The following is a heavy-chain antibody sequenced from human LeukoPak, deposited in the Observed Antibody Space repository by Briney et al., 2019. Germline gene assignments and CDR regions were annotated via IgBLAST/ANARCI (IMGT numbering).Heavy chain of an antibody. Sequence: GRSLRLSCAASGFTFSSYGMHWVRQAPGKGLEWVAVISYDGSNKYYADSVKGRFTISRENSKNTLYLQMNSLRAEDTAVYYCAKLTPEYSHSGLTESWGQGTLVTVSS. CDR3: AKLTPEYSHSGLTES. D-gene: IGHD6-6*01. J-gene: IGHJ5*02. V-gene: IGHV3-30*18. CDR2: ISYDGSNK. CDR1: GFTFSSYG.